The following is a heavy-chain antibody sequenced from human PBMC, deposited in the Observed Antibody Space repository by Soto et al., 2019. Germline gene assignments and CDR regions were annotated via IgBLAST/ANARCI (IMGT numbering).Heavy chain of an antibody. Sequence: GASVKVSCKASGGTFSSYAISWVRQAPGQGLEWMGGIIPIFGTANYAQKFQGRVTITADESTSTAYMELSSLRSEDTAVYYCASVRGYSYGSHFDYWGQGTLVTVSS. J-gene: IGHJ4*02. CDR2: IIPIFGTA. CDR3: ASVRGYSYGSHFDY. CDR1: GGTFSSYA. D-gene: IGHD5-18*01. V-gene: IGHV1-69*13.